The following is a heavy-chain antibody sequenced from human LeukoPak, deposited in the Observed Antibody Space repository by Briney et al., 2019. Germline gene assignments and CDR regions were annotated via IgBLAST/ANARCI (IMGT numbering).Heavy chain of an antibody. Sequence: ASVKVSCKASGYTFTSYDFNWVRQATGQRPEWMGWMSPNSGDTGYAQKFQDRVTMTRNTSISTAYMELSSLRSDDTAVYYCARVRRDGYNFPWGQGTLVTVSS. CDR2: MSPNSGDT. CDR1: GYTFTSYD. D-gene: IGHD5-24*01. CDR3: ARVRRDGYNFP. J-gene: IGHJ5*02. V-gene: IGHV1-8*01.